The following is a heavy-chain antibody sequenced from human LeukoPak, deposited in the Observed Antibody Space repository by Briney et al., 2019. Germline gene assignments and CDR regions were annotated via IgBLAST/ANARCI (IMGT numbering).Heavy chain of an antibody. CDR2: IYYSGST. Sequence: SETLSLTCTVSGGSISSYYWSWIRQPPGKGLEWIGYIYYSGSTNYNPSLKSRVTISVDTSKNQFSLKLSSVTAADTAVYYCARDLPTSGSYWYFDLWGRGTLVTVSS. D-gene: IGHD3-10*01. V-gene: IGHV4-59*01. CDR3: ARDLPTSGSYWYFDL. J-gene: IGHJ2*01. CDR1: GGSISSYY.